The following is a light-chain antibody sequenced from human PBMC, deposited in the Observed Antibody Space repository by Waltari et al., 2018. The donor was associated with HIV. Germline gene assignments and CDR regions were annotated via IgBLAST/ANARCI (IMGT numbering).Light chain of an antibody. Sequence: DIQMTQSPSSLSASVGDEVTITCRANQGVGTSLAWFQQKPGRAPTSLIYGASTLQSGVSSKFSGSGSDTDFTLTISSLQPEDFATYYCQQYKSFPITFGQGTRLEI. CDR3: QQYKSFPIT. V-gene: IGKV1-16*02. CDR1: QGVGTS. CDR2: GAS. J-gene: IGKJ5*01.